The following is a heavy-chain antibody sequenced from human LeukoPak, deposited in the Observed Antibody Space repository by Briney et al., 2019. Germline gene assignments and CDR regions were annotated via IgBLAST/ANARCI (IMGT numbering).Heavy chain of an antibody. CDR1: GGSISNGGYY. CDR3: ARYSGTKRDFDY. J-gene: IGHJ4*02. CDR2: IYYSGIT. V-gene: IGHV4-31*03. Sequence: SETLSLTCTVSGGSISNGGYYWSWIRQHPRKGLEWIGYIYYSGITYYNPSLKSRVTISVDTSKNQFSLKLSSVTAADTALYYCARYSGTKRDFDYWGQGTLVTVSS. D-gene: IGHD5-12*01.